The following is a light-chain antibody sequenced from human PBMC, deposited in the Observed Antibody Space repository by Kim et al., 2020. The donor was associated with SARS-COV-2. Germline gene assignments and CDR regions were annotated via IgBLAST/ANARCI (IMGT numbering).Light chain of an antibody. CDR2: RNN. CDR1: SANIGTNY. CDR3: AAWDDSLGAWV. V-gene: IGLV1-47*01. J-gene: IGLJ3*02. Sequence: ELTQPPSASGTPGQKVTISCSGSSANIGTNYVYWYQQLPGTAPKLLIYRNNQRRSGVPDRFSGSKSDTSVSLAISGLRSEDEADYYCAAWDDSLGAWVFGGGTQLTVL.